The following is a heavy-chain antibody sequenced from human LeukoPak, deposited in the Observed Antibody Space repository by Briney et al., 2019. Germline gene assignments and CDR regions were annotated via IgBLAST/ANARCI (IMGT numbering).Heavy chain of an antibody. CDR3: ARDLAWGAFDY. Sequence: GGSLRLSCAASGFTFSNHGMNWVRQAPGKGLEWLSGVSPPGGGTYYADSVKGRFTISRDDSKNTLSLQMNSLRVEDTAVYYCARDLAWGAFDYWGQGTWSPSPQ. D-gene: IGHD7-27*01. V-gene: IGHV3-23*01. CDR1: GFTFSNHG. CDR2: VSPPGGGT. J-gene: IGHJ4*02.